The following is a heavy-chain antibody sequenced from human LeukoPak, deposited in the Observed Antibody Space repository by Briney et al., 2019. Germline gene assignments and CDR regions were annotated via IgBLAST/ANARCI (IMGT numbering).Heavy chain of an antibody. Sequence: PGGSLRLSCAASGFTFTTYSMHSVRQAPGKGLEWVSYITSSSSSIYYADSVKGRFTISRDNAKNSLFMQMNSLRAEDTAAYYCTTDLLTGDPNEAFDIWGQGTMVTVSS. V-gene: IGHV3-48*01. J-gene: IGHJ3*02. CDR2: ITSSSSSI. CDR3: TTDLLTGDPNEAFDI. D-gene: IGHD7-27*01. CDR1: GFTFTTYS.